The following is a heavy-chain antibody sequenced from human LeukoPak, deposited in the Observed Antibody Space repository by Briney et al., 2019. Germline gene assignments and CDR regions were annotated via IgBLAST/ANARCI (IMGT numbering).Heavy chain of an antibody. V-gene: IGHV4-61*05. J-gene: IGHJ3*02. D-gene: IGHD6-13*01. CDR3: ARPMYLLQAGTVHDAFDI. CDR2: IYYSGST. Sequence: SETLSLTCTVSGGSISSSSYYWGWIRQPPGKGLEWIGYIYYSGSTNYNPSLKSRVTISVDTSKNQFSLKLSSVTAADTAVYYCARPMYLLQAGTVHDAFDIWGQGTMVTVSS. CDR1: GGSISSSSYY.